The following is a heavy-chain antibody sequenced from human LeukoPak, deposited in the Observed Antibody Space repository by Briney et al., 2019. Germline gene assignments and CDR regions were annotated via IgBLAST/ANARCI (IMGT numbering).Heavy chain of an antibody. V-gene: IGHV1-69*05. D-gene: IGHD6-13*01. CDR2: IIPIFGTA. CDR1: GGTFSSYA. CDR3: ALFTAAAAGTDYYYMDV. J-gene: IGHJ6*03. Sequence: PVKVSCKASGGTFSSYAISWVRQAPGQGLEWMGGIIPIFGTANYAQKFQGRVTITTDESTSTAYMELSSLRSEDTAVYYCALFTAAAAGTDYYYMDVWGKGTTVTVSS.